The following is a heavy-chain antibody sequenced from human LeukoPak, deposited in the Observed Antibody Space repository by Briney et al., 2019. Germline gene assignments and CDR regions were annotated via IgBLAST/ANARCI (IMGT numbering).Heavy chain of an antibody. J-gene: IGHJ4*02. CDR1: GYTFTSYG. Sequence: ASVKVSCKASGYTFTSYGISWVRQAPGQGLEWMGWMNPNSGNTGYAQKFQGRVTMTRNTSISTAYMELSSLRSEDTAVYYCARGTTVTDFDYWGQGTLVTVSS. CDR3: ARGTTVTDFDY. CDR2: MNPNSGNT. V-gene: IGHV1-8*02. D-gene: IGHD4-17*01.